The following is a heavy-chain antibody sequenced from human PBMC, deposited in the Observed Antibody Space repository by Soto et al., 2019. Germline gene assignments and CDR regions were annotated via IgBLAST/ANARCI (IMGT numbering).Heavy chain of an antibody. V-gene: IGHV3-7*05. D-gene: IGHD3-22*01. CDR3: ARDPPAYYYDSSGSVDY. Sequence: GGSLRLSCAASGFTFSSYWMSWVRQAPGKGLEWVANIKQDGSEKYYVDSVKGRFTISRDNAKNSLYLQMNSLRAEDTAVYYCARDPPAYYYDSSGSVDYWGQGTLVTVS. J-gene: IGHJ4*02. CDR2: IKQDGSEK. CDR1: GFTFSSYW.